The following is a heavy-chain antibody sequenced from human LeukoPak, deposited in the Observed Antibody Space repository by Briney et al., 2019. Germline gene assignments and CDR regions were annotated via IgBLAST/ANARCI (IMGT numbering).Heavy chain of an antibody. V-gene: IGHV4-39*01. CDR3: ARQYSGSHWGVSESYYFDY. Sequence: SETLSLTCTVSGGSISSSSYYWGWIRQPPGKGLEWIGSIYYSGSTYYNPSLKSRVTISVDTSKNQFSLKLSSVTAADTAVYYCARQYSGSHWGVSESYYFDYWGQGTLVTVSS. CDR1: GGSISSSSYY. J-gene: IGHJ4*02. D-gene: IGHD1-26*01. CDR2: IYYSGST.